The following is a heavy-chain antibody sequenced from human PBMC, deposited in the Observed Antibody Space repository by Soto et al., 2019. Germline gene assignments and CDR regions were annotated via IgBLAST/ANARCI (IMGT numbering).Heavy chain of an antibody. D-gene: IGHD6-6*01. CDR3: ARGSSIAAHLDYYYGMDV. Sequence: SETLSLTCAVYGGSFSGYYWSWIRQPPGKGLEWIGEINHSGSTNYNPSLKSRVTISVDTSKNQFSLKLSSVTAADTAVYYCARGSSIAAHLDYYYGMDVWGQGTTVTVPS. CDR1: GGSFSGYY. CDR2: INHSGST. V-gene: IGHV4-34*01. J-gene: IGHJ6*02.